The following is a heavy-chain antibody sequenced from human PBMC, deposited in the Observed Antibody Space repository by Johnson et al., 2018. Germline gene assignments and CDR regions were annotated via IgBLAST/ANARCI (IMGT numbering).Heavy chain of an antibody. CDR2: ISYDGSNK. V-gene: IGHV3-30*18. CDR1: GFTFSSYG. D-gene: IGHD1-26*01. J-gene: IGHJ3*02. Sequence: QVQLVQSGGGVVQPGRSLRLSCAASGFTFSSYGMHWVRQAPGKGLEWVAVISYDGSNKYYADSVKGRFTISRDNSKNTLYLQMNSLRAEDTAVYYCGKDRGILDAFDIWGQGTVVNVSA. CDR3: GKDRGILDAFDI.